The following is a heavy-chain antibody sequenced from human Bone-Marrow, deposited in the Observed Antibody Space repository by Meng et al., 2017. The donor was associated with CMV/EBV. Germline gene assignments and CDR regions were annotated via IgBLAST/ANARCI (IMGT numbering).Heavy chain of an antibody. V-gene: IGHV3-48*04. Sequence: GGSLRLSCAASGFTFSSYAMHWVRQAPGKGLEWVSYISSSSSTIYYADSVKGRFTISRDDAKNSLYLQMNSLRAEDTAVYYCASSSSSAPYYYYGMDVWGQGTTVTVSS. CDR2: ISSSSSTI. CDR1: GFTFSSYA. J-gene: IGHJ6*02. CDR3: ASSSSSAPYYYYGMDV. D-gene: IGHD6-6*01.